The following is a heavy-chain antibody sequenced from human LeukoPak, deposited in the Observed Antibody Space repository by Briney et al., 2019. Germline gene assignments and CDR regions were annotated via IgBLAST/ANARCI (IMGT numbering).Heavy chain of an antibody. CDR2: IIPIFGTA. D-gene: IGHD3-22*01. CDR3: ASVGGDSSGYYYVASFDY. J-gene: IGHJ4*02. Sequence: GASVKVSCKASGGTFSSYAISWVRQAPGQGLEWMGGIIPIFGTANYAQKFQGRVTITADKSTSTAYMELSSLRSEDTAVYYCASVGGDSSGYYYVASFDYWGQGTLVTVSS. CDR1: GGTFSSYA. V-gene: IGHV1-69*06.